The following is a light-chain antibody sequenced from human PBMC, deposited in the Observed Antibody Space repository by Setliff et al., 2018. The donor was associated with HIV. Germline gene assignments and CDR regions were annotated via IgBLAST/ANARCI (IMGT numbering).Light chain of an antibody. CDR1: TNDVGAYNY. Sequence: SVLAQPASVSGSPGQSIAISCTGTTNDVGAYNYVSWYQQHPGKAPKLIIYGVTHRPSGVSDRFSGSKSGDTASLTISGLQTEDEADYYRSSYSTSSTPSVFGTGTKVTVL. V-gene: IGLV2-14*01. J-gene: IGLJ1*01. CDR2: GVT. CDR3: SSYSTSSTPSV.